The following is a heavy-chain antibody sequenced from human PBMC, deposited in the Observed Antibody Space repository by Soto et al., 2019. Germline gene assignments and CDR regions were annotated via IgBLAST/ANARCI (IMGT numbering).Heavy chain of an antibody. J-gene: IGHJ4*02. D-gene: IGHD7-27*01. Sequence: QITLKESGPTLVKPTQTLTLTCTFSGFSLSTIGVGVGWILQPPGKALEWLALIYWDDDKRYSPSLKSRLTITKDTSKTQVVLTMTNMEPVDTATYYCAHSLIPNWGSRGAFDYWGQGTLVTVSS. CDR2: IYWDDDK. V-gene: IGHV2-5*02. CDR3: AHSLIPNWGSRGAFDY. CDR1: GFSLSTIGVG.